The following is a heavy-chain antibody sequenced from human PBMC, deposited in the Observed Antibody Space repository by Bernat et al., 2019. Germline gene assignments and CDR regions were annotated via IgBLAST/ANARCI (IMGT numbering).Heavy chain of an antibody. CDR2: ISAYNGNT. V-gene: IGHV1-18*01. CDR3: ARDRMDRVFGVVMGFDP. Sequence: QVQLVQSGAEVKKPGASVKVSCKASGYTFTSYGISWVRQAPGQGLEWMGWISAYNGNTNYAQKLQGRVTMTTDTSTSTAYMELRSLRSDDTAVYYCARDRMDRVFGVVMGFDPWGQGTLVTVSS. CDR1: GYTFTSYG. J-gene: IGHJ5*02. D-gene: IGHD3-3*01.